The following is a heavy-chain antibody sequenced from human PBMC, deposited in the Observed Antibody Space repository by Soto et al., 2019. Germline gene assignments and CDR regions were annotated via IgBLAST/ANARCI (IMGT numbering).Heavy chain of an antibody. V-gene: IGHV1-58*01. CDR3: ARVFIEGEGAAAGKYYYYYVLDF. CDR2: IVVGSGNT. CDR1: GFTFTSSA. Sequence: SVKVSCKASGFTFTSSAVQWVRQARGQRLEWIGWIVVGSGNTNYTQKFQERVTITRDMSTSTAYMELSSLRSEDTAVYYCARVFIEGEGAAAGKYYYYYVLDFSGQGSSVIVSS. J-gene: IGHJ6*02. D-gene: IGHD6-13*01.